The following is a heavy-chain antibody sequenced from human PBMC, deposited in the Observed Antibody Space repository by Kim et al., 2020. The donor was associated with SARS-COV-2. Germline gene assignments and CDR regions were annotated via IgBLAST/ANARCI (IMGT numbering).Heavy chain of an antibody. J-gene: IGHJ6*02. V-gene: IGHV1-46*01. D-gene: IGHD5-18*01. CDR2: INPSGGST. Sequence: ASVKVSCKASGYTFTSYYMHWVRQAPGQGLEWMGIINPSGGSTSYAQKFQGRVTMTRDTSTSTVYMELSSLRSEDTAVYYCAREQKARIQLWLREYYYYYGMDVWGQVTTVTVSS. CDR3: AREQKARIQLWLREYYYYYGMDV. CDR1: GYTFTSYY.